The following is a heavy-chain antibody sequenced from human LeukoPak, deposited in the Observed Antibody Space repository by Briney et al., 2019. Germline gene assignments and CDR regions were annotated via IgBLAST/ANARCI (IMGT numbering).Heavy chain of an antibody. CDR3: ARGVRPCSSSSPPIYYYYYYMDV. CDR1: GDSISSHY. CDR2: IFHSGTT. Sequence: SETLSLTCTVSGDSISSHYWTWVRQSPEKGLEWIGYIFHSGTTNYNPSLKSRVTMSVDTSKSQFSLNLSSMTAADTAVYYCARGVRPCSSSSPPIYYYYYYMDVWGKGTTVTVSS. V-gene: IGHV4-59*11. J-gene: IGHJ6*03. D-gene: IGHD6-6*01.